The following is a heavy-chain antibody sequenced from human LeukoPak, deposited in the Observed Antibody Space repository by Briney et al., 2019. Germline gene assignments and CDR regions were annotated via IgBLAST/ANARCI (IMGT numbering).Heavy chain of an antibody. Sequence: SETLSLTCTVSGGSISSSSYYWGWIRQPPGKGLEWIGSIYYSGSTYYNPSLKSRVTISVDTSKNQFSLKLSSVTAADTAVYYCARRRSPSSTSVYDSNDYWGQGTLVTVSS. CDR2: IYYSGST. CDR3: ARRRSPSSTSVYDSNDY. V-gene: IGHV4-39*01. D-gene: IGHD2-2*01. CDR1: GGSISSSSYY. J-gene: IGHJ4*02.